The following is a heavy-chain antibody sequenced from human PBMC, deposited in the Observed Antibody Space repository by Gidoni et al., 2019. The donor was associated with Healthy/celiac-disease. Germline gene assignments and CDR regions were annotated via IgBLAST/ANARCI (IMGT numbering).Heavy chain of an antibody. V-gene: IGHV4-34*01. J-gene: IGHJ5*02. D-gene: IGHD6-6*01. CDR1: GGSFSGYY. Sequence: QVQLQQWGAGLLKPSETLSLTCAVYGGSFSGYYWSWIRQPPGTGLEWIGEINHSGSTNYNPSLKSRVTISVDTSKNQFSLKLSSVTAADTAVYYCASANRPRIAARRRGWFDPWGQGTLVTVSS. CDR3: ASANRPRIAARRRGWFDP. CDR2: INHSGST.